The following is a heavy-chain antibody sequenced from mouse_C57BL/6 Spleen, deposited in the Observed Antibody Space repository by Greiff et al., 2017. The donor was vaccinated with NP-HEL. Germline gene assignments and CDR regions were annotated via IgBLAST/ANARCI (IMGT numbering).Heavy chain of an antibody. V-gene: IGHV1-4*01. Sequence: VKLMESGAELARPGASVKMSCKASGYTFTSYTMHWVKQRPGQGLEWIGYINPSSGYTKYNQKFKDKATLTADKSSSTAYMQLSSLTSEDSAVYYCARFSNYFDYWGQGTTLTVSS. CDR1: GYTFTSYT. D-gene: IGHD1-1*01. CDR2: INPSSGYT. J-gene: IGHJ2*01. CDR3: ARFSNYFDY.